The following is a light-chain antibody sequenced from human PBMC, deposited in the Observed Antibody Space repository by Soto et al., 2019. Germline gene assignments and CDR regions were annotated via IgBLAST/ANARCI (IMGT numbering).Light chain of an antibody. Sequence: QSALTQPASVSGFRGQSITISCTGTSSDVGGSKFVSWYQQLPGKAPKLIISDVSDRPSGVSHRFSGSKSGNTASLTISGLQAEDEADYYCSSYTSANSNVFGTGTKVTVL. CDR3: SSYTSANSNV. CDR2: DVS. V-gene: IGLV2-14*03. J-gene: IGLJ1*01. CDR1: SSDVGGSKF.